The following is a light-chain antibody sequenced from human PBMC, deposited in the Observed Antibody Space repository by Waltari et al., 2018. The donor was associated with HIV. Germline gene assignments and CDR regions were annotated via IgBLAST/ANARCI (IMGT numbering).Light chain of an antibody. Sequence: SYELTQPPSVSVSPGQTASIPCSGDKLGEKYACWYQQKPGQSPVLVIYQDSKRPSGIPERFSGSNSGNTATLTISGTQAMDEADYYCQAWDSSVQEFGGGTKLTVL. V-gene: IGLV3-1*01. CDR1: KLGEKY. CDR3: QAWDSSVQE. J-gene: IGLJ2*01. CDR2: QDS.